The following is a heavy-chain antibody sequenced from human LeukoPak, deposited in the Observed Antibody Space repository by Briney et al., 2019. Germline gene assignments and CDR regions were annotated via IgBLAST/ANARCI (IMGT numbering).Heavy chain of an antibody. CDR1: GYTFTGYY. CDR3: ARVGGVGYCSGGSCYAIDY. Sequence: GASVKVSCKASGYTFTGYYMHWVRQAPGQGLEWMGWINPNSGGTNYAQKFQGRVTMTRDTSISTAYMELSRLRSDGTAVYYCARVGGVGYCSGGSCYAIDYWGQGTLVTVSS. D-gene: IGHD2-15*01. V-gene: IGHV1-2*02. CDR2: INPNSGGT. J-gene: IGHJ4*02.